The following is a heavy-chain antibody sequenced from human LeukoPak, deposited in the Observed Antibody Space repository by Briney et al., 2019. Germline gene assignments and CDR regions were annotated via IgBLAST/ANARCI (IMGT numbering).Heavy chain of an antibody. Sequence: GGSLRLSCAASGFTFSSYGMHWVRQAPGKGLEWVAFIRYDGSNEYYADSVKGRFTISRDNSKNTLYLQMNSLRAADTAVYYCARDDSSSWYDWFDPWGQGTLVTVSS. V-gene: IGHV3-30*02. D-gene: IGHD6-13*01. CDR3: ARDDSSSWYDWFDP. J-gene: IGHJ5*02. CDR1: GFTFSSYG. CDR2: IRYDGSNE.